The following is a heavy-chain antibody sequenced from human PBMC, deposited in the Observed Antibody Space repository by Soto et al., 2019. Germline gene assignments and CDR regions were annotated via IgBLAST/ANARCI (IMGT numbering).Heavy chain of an antibody. Sequence: ASVKVSCKASGGTFSSYAISWVRQAPGQGLEWMGGIIPIFGTANYAQKFQGRVTITADESTSTAYMELSSLRSEDTAVYYCARVSDPSEWIQLWGGMDVWGQGTTVTVSS. J-gene: IGHJ6*02. V-gene: IGHV1-69*13. CDR3: ARVSDPSEWIQLWGGMDV. CDR1: GGTFSSYA. D-gene: IGHD5-18*01. CDR2: IIPIFGTA.